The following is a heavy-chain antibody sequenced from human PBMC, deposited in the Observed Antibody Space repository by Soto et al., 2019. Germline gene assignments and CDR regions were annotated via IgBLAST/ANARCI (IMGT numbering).Heavy chain of an antibody. J-gene: IGHJ4*02. V-gene: IGHV1-18*01. CDR3: ARLYYYDTSGYYYVEDF. CDR1: GGTFSSYA. D-gene: IGHD3-22*01. CDR2: ISAYNGNT. Sequence: GASVKVSCKASGGTFSSYAISWVRQAPGQGLEWMGWISAYNGNTNYAQKFQGRVTMTTDTSTSTAYMELRSLRSDDTAVYYCARLYYYDTSGYYYVEDFWGQGTLVTVSS.